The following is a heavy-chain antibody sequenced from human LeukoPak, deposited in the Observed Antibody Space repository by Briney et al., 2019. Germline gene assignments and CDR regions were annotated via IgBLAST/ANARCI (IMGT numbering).Heavy chain of an antibody. CDR1: GFTFSTYE. CDR2: ISSGSSAI. D-gene: IGHD3-22*01. Sequence: PGGSLRLSCAASGFTFSTYEMNWVRQAPGKGLEWVSIISSGSSAIFSADALKGRFTISRDDAKNLLYLDMNSLRAEDTAVYYCARGFRGWHAEGFDYWGQGTLVTVSS. V-gene: IGHV3-21*01. J-gene: IGHJ4*02. CDR3: ARGFRGWHAEGFDY.